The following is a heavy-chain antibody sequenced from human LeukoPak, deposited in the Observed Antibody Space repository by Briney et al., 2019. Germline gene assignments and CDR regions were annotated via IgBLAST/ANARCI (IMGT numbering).Heavy chain of an antibody. CDR1: GGSFSGYY. CDR2: INHSGST. V-gene: IGHV4-34*01. Sequence: PSETLSLTCAVYGGSFSGYYWSWIRQPPGKGLEWIGEINHSGSTNYNPSLKSRVTISVDTSKNQFSLKLSSVTAADTAVYYCARGLVGVNYWGQGTLVTVSS. J-gene: IGHJ4*02. CDR3: ARGLVGVNY. D-gene: IGHD2-2*01.